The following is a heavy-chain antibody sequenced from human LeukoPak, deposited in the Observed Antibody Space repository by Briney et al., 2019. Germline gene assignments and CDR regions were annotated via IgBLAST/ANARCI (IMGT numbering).Heavy chain of an antibody. CDR3: ARDLNGEMATIRDGDC. CDR2: ISSSSSYI. V-gene: IGHV3-21*01. D-gene: IGHD5-24*01. J-gene: IGHJ4*02. Sequence: GGSLRLSCAASGFTFSSYSMNWVRQAQGKGLEWVSSISSSSSYIYYADSVKGRFTISRDNAKNSLYLQMNSLRAEDTAVYYCARDLNGEMATIRDGDCWGQGTLVTVSS. CDR1: GFTFSSYS.